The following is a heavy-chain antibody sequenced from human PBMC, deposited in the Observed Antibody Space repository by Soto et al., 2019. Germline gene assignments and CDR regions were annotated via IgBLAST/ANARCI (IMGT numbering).Heavy chain of an antibody. Sequence: SETLSLTCAVSGDSISSTFWWTWVRQPPGKGLEWIGEVYHSGSTRYNPSLKSRVTISVDKPNNQFSLKLSSVTAADTAVYYCARGDCTNGVCYSYYYYGMDVWGQGTTVTVSS. D-gene: IGHD2-8*01. CDR3: ARGDCTNGVCYSYYYYGMDV. V-gene: IGHV4-4*02. CDR1: GDSISSTFW. J-gene: IGHJ6*02. CDR2: VYHSGST.